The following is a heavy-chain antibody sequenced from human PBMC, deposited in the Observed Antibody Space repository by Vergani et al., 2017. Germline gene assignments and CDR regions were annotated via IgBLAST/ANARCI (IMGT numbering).Heavy chain of an antibody. J-gene: IGHJ4*02. CDR2: IYYSGST. V-gene: IGHV4-39*01. D-gene: IGHD3-22*01. Sequence: QLQLQESGPGLVKLSETLSLTCTVSGGSISSSSYYWGWIRQPPGKGLEWIGSIYYSGSTYYNPSLKSRVTISVDTSKNQFSLKLSSVTAADTAVYYCARLNLMDSSGYRYWGQGTLVTVSS. CDR1: GGSISSSSYY. CDR3: ARLNLMDSSGYRY.